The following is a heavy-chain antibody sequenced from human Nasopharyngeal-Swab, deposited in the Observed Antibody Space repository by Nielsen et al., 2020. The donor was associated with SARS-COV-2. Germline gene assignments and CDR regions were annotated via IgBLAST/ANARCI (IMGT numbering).Heavy chain of an antibody. Sequence: SVKVSCKASGGTFSSYAISWVRQAPGQGLEWMGGIIPIFGTANYAQKFQGRVTITADESTSTAYMELSSLRSEDTAVYYCARSVNALYVMDVWGQGTTVTVSS. D-gene: IGHD2-8*01. J-gene: IGHJ6*02. CDR3: ARSVNALYVMDV. CDR1: GGTFSSYA. CDR2: IIPIFGTA. V-gene: IGHV1-69*13.